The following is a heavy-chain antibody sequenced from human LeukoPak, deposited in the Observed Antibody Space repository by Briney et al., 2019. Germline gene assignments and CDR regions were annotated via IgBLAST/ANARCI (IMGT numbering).Heavy chain of an antibody. Sequence: GGSLRLSCAASGFTVSSNYMSWVRQAPGKGLEWVSVIYSGGSTYYADSVKGRFTISRDNSKNTLYLQMSSLRAEDTAVYYCVKDPMTTMTSHFDYWGQGTLVTVSS. D-gene: IGHD4-17*01. CDR1: GFTVSSNY. J-gene: IGHJ4*02. CDR3: VKDPMTTMTSHFDY. V-gene: IGHV3-66*02. CDR2: IYSGGST.